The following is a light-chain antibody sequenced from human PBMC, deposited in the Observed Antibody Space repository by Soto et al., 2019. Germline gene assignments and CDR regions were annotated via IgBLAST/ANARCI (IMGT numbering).Light chain of an antibody. Sequence: EIVLAQSPGTLSLSPGESATLSCRSIQSVSSSFLAWYQHKAGQAPRLLIYGASRRATGVPDRFSGSGSGTDFTLTISSLQSEDFAVYYCQQYNNWPPWTFGQGTKVDIK. CDR2: GAS. CDR1: QSVSSSF. V-gene: IGKV3-20*01. CDR3: QQYNNWPPWT. J-gene: IGKJ1*01.